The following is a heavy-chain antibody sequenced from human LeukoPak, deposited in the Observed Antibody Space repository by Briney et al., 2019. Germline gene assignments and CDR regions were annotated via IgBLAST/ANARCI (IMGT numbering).Heavy chain of an antibody. D-gene: IGHD3-10*01. CDR3: ARDGGGGSGSYYTWYYYYMDV. J-gene: IGHJ6*03. V-gene: IGHV3-66*01. CDR2: IYSGGRT. Sequence: LPGGSLRLSCAASGFTVSSNYMTWVRQAPGKGLEWVSVIYSGGRTYYADSVKGRFTVSRDNSKNTLYLQMNSLRAEDTAVYYCARDGGGGSGSYYTWYYYYMDVWGKGTTVTISS. CDR1: GFTVSSNY.